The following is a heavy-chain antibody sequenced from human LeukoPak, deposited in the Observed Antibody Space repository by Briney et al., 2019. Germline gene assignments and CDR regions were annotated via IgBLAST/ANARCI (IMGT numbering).Heavy chain of an antibody. CDR2: IYYSGST. V-gene: IGHV4-39*07. CDR3: ARASNYYDSSGYQSHFDY. D-gene: IGHD3-22*01. J-gene: IGHJ4*02. Sequence: PSETLSLTCTVSGGSISSSSYYWGWIRQPPGKGLEWIGSIYYSGSTYYNPSLKSRVTISVDKSKNQFSLKLSSVTAADTAVYYCARASNYYDSSGYQSHFDYWGQGTLVTVSS. CDR1: GGSISSSSYY.